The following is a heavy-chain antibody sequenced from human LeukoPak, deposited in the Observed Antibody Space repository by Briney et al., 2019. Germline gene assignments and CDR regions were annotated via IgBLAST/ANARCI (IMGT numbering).Heavy chain of an antibody. CDR1: GGSISSYY. CDR3: ARQDYGDYYYYYGMDV. D-gene: IGHD4-17*01. Sequence: SETLSLTCTVSGGSISSYYWSWIRQPPGKGLEWIGYIYYSGSTNYNPSLKSRVTISVDTSKNQFSLKLSPVTAADTAVYYCARQDYGDYYYYYGMDVWGQGTTVTVSS. V-gene: IGHV4-59*08. J-gene: IGHJ6*02. CDR2: IYYSGST.